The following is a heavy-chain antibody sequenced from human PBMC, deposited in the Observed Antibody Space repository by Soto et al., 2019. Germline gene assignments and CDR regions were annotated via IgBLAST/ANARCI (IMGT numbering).Heavy chain of an antibody. J-gene: IGHJ2*01. D-gene: IGHD3-22*01. CDR3: AHRPHPYEVYFDL. CDR2: IYWDDDK. Sequence: QITLKESGPTLVKPTQPLTLTCAFSGFSLNTPGVGVGWIRQPPGKALEWLALIYWDDDKRYSPSLEGRLTITKDTTRNQVVLTMTNRDPVDTATYYCAHRPHPYEVYFDLWGRGTLVTVSS. CDR1: GFSLNTPGVG. V-gene: IGHV2-5*02.